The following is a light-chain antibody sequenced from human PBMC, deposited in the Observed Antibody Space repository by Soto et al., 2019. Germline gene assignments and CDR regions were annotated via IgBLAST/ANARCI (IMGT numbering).Light chain of an antibody. CDR3: QQYNSYQWT. CDR1: QSISSW. V-gene: IGKV1-5*03. J-gene: IGKJ1*01. Sequence: DIQMTQPPSTLSASVGDRVTITCRASQSISSWLAWYQQKPGKAPKLLIYKASSLESGVPSRFSGSGSGTEFTPTISSLQPDDFATYYCQQYNSYQWTFGQGTKVDIK. CDR2: KAS.